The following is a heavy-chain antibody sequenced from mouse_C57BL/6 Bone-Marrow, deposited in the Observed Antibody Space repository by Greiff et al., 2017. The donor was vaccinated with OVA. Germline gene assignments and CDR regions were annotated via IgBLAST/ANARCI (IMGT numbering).Heavy chain of an antibody. D-gene: IGHD1-1*01. J-gene: IGHJ2*01. CDR3: ARNYYGSSYDY. CDR2: IYPGSGST. CDR1: GSTFTSYW. V-gene: IGHV1-55*01. Sequence: QVQLQQPGAELVKPGASVKMSCKASGSTFTSYWITWVKQRPGQGLAWIGDIYPGSGSTNYNGKFKSKATLTVDTSSSTAYMQLSSLTSEDSAVYYCARNYYGSSYDYWGQGTTLTVSS.